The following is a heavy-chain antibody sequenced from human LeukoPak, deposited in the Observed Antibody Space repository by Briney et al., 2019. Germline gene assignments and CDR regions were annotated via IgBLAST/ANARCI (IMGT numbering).Heavy chain of an antibody. V-gene: IGHV4-39*07. CDR3: VRGGSSWQSFDY. Sequence: SETLSLTCTVSGGSISSSTYYWGWIRQPPGKGLEWLGSIYYSGGTYYNPSLKSRVTISVDTSKNQFSLKLSSVTAADTAVYYCVRGGSSWQSFDYWGQGNLVTVSS. D-gene: IGHD6-13*01. J-gene: IGHJ4*02. CDR1: GGSISSSTYY. CDR2: IYYSGGT.